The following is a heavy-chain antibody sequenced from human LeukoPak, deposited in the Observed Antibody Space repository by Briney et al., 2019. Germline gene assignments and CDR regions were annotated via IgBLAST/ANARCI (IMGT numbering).Heavy chain of an antibody. D-gene: IGHD3-22*01. CDR1: GGSISSSSYY. J-gene: IGHJ4*02. CDR2: IYHSGST. CDR3: ARGQWLPVFDF. V-gene: IGHV4-61*03. Sequence: SETLSLTCTVSGGSISSSSYYWGRIRQPPGKGLEWIGYIYHSGSTNYNPSLKSRVTISVDTSKNHFSLKLSSVTAADTAVYYCARGQWLPVFDFWGQGTLVTVSS.